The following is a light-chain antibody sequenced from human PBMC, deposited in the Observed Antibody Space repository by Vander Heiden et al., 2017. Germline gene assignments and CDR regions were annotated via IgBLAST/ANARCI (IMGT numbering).Light chain of an antibody. V-gene: IGLV1-44*01. Sequence: QSVLTQPPSESVTPGQRVTISCSGRSSNIGSNSVTWYQQVPGMAPKLLIYSNNQRPSGVPDRFSGSKSGTSASLAISGLQSDDEADYYCATWDDTLNGPVFGGGTKLTVL. J-gene: IGLJ3*02. CDR2: SNN. CDR1: SSNIGSNS. CDR3: ATWDDTLNGPV.